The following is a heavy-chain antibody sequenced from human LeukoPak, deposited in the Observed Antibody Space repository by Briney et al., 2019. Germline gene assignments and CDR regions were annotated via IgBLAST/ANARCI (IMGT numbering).Heavy chain of an antibody. D-gene: IGHD5-24*01. Sequence: GGSLRLSCAASGFTFSSYWMHWVRQAPGKGLVWVSRINSDGSSTSYADSVKGRFTISRDDAKNTLYLQINSLRAEDTAVYYCARVRKMATSYLDYWGQGTLVTVSS. J-gene: IGHJ4*02. CDR2: INSDGSST. CDR1: GFTFSSYW. CDR3: ARVRKMATSYLDY. V-gene: IGHV3-74*01.